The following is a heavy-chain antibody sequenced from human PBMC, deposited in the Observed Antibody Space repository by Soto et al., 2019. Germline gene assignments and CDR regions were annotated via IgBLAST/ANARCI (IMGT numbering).Heavy chain of an antibody. CDR2: INHSGST. Sequence: SETLSLTCAVYGGSFSGYYWSWIRQPPGKGLEWIGEINHSGSTRYNPSLKSRVTISVDTSKNQFSLKLSSVTAADTAVYYCARGLYVTYCGGDSYSYYFDYWGQGTLVTVSS. V-gene: IGHV4-34*01. CDR1: GGSFSGYY. J-gene: IGHJ4*02. CDR3: ARGLYVTYCGGDSYSYYFDY. D-gene: IGHD2-21*01.